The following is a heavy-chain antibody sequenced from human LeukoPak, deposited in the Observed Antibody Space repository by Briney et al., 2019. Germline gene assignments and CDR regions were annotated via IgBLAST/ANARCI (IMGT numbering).Heavy chain of an antibody. D-gene: IGHD3-22*01. Sequence: PSETLSLTCTVSGGSISSYYWSWIRQPPGKGLEWIGYIYYSGSTNYNPSLKSRVTISVDTSKNQFSLKLSSVTAADTAVYYCAREHYYDSSRETYNWFDPWGQGTLVTVSS. CDR2: IYYSGST. V-gene: IGHV4-59*12. J-gene: IGHJ5*02. CDR1: GGSISSYY. CDR3: AREHYYDSSRETYNWFDP.